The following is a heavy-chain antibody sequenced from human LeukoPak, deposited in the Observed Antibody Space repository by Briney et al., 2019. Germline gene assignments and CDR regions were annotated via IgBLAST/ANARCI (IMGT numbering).Heavy chain of an antibody. D-gene: IGHD6-19*01. CDR1: GFTFSNYD. CDR3: ARRSGIAVGGAFDY. J-gene: IGHJ4*02. CDR2: TSGGGAST. V-gene: IGHV3-23*01. Sequence: GGYLRLSCAAYGFTFSNYDRGWVRQAPGKGWEWVLDTSGGGASTYYADSVQGRFTISRDNSKNTLCLQMNSLRAEDTAVYYCARRSGIAVGGAFDYWGQGTLVTVSS.